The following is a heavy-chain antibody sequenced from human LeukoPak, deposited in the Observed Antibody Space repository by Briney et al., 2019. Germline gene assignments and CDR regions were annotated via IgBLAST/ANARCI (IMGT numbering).Heavy chain of an antibody. CDR3: AKDRGVIMASGDFEY. CDR1: GFTFSSYA. CDR2: ISGSGGRT. J-gene: IGHJ4*02. V-gene: IGHV3-23*01. D-gene: IGHD3-10*01. Sequence: GGSLRLSCAASGFTFSSYAMSWVRQAPGKGLEWVSAISGSGGRTSYADSVEGRLSISRDHPKHTLYLQVNRLRTEDTAVDYCAKDRGVIMASGDFEYWGQGTLVTVSS.